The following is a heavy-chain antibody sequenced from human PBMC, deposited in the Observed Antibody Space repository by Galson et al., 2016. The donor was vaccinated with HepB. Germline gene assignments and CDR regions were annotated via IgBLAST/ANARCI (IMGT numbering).Heavy chain of an antibody. CDR3: ARDSVVVEGVLSRLPRSSLSEFFQY. J-gene: IGHJ1*01. CDR2: IWYDGTTK. Sequence: SLRLSCAASGFTFSRYGMHWVRQAPGKGLEWVATIWYDGTTKYYADSVKGRFTISRDNSKNTVYLQMKSLRADDTAVYYCARDSVVVEGVLSRLPRSSLSEFFQYWGQGTLVTVSS. CDR1: GFTFSRYG. V-gene: IGHV3-33*01. D-gene: IGHD2-15*01.